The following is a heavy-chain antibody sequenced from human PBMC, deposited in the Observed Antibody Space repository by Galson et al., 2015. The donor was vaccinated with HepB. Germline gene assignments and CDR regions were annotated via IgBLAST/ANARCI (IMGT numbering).Heavy chain of an antibody. Sequence: SVKVSCKASGYTFSHSAIHWLRQAPGQRLEWMGWNAGNGLAKYSQNFQARVTFTRDTSASTAYMELNTLTSEDTAVYYCARALLEGEASFDPWGRGTLVIVSS. V-gene: IGHV1-3*01. J-gene: IGHJ5*02. CDR3: ARALLEGEASFDP. CDR1: GYTFSHSA. D-gene: IGHD1-1*01. CDR2: NAGNGLA.